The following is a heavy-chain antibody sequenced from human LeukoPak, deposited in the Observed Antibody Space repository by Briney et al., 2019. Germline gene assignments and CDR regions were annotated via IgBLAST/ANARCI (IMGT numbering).Heavy chain of an antibody. CDR2: MNPNSGKT. CDR1: GYTFTSYG. D-gene: IGHD6-13*01. J-gene: IGHJ6*03. V-gene: IGHV1-8*03. CDR3: ARRGAAAGLGAIYYYYYMDV. Sequence: ASVKVSCKASGYTFTSYGISWVRQATGQGMEWMGWMNPNSGKTGYAQKFQGRVTITRNTSISTAYMELSSLRSEDTAVYYCARRGAAAGLGAIYYYYYMDVWGKGTTVTVSS.